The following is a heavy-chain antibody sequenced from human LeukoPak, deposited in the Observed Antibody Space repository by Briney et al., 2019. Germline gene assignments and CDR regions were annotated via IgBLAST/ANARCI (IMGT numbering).Heavy chain of an antibody. J-gene: IGHJ4*02. D-gene: IGHD3-10*01. CDR2: ISSSSSTI. CDR3: ARGDGFMIRD. V-gene: IGHV3-48*01. Sequence: GGSLRLSCAASGFTFSSYSMNWVRQAPGKGLEWVSYISSSSSTIYYADSVKGRFTISRDNSKNTLYLQMNSLRVEDTAVYYCARGDGFMIRDWGQGTLVTVSS. CDR1: GFTFSSYS.